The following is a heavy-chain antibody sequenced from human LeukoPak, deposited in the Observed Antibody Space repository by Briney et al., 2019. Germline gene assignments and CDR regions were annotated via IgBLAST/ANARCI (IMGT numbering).Heavy chain of an antibody. D-gene: IGHD6-25*01. CDR2: NYYSRRT. CDR1: CLPLNSRSYL. Sequence: AETLSLTRTLSCLPLNSRSYLYGWIRQPPRKGLEWIPINYYSRRTYYNPSLKHRVTISVQASKNHVSLHLNPLTPADASVCYCAGLSGYSSGCVDYWGQGTMVIVAS. J-gene: IGHJ4*02. CDR3: AGLSGYSSGCVDY. V-gene: IGHV4-39*01.